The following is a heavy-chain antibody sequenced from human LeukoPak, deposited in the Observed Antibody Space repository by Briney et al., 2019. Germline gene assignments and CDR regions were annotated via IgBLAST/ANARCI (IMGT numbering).Heavy chain of an antibody. D-gene: IGHD3-9*01. J-gene: IGHJ4*02. CDR3: ARDYILTGYLDY. CDR2: ISYDGSNK. Sequence: GGSLRLVCAASGFTFSSYAMQWVRQAPGKGLGWVAVISYDGSNKYYADSVKDRFTISRDNSKNTLYLQMNSLRAEDTAVYYCARDYILTGYLDYGGQGTLLTVSS. CDR1: GFTFSSYA. V-gene: IGHV3-30*04.